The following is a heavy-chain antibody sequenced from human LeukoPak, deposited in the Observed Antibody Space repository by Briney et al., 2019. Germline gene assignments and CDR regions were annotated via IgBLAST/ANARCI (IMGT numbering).Heavy chain of an antibody. CDR1: GFTFGDYA. CDR2: ISWNSGSI. Sequence: GGSLRLSCAASGFTFGDYAMHWVRQAPGKGLEWVSGISWNSGSIGYADSVKGRFTISRDNAKNSLYLQMNSLRAEDTALYYCAKERYGAGGAFDIWGQGTMVTVSS. J-gene: IGHJ3*02. CDR3: AKERYGAGGAFDI. V-gene: IGHV3-9*01. D-gene: IGHD4-17*01.